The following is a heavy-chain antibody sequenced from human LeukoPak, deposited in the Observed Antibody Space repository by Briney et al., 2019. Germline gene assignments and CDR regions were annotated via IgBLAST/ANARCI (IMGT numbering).Heavy chain of an antibody. CDR2: INHGGST. J-gene: IGHJ6*02. Sequence: KPSETLSLTCAVYGGSFSGYYWSWIRQPPGKGLEWIGEINHGGSTNYNPSLKSRVTISVDTSKNQFSLKLSSVTAADTAVYYCARGGYCSGGSCLYYYYGMDVWGQGTTVTVSS. V-gene: IGHV4-34*01. D-gene: IGHD2-15*01. CDR3: ARGGYCSGGSCLYYYYGMDV. CDR1: GGSFSGYY.